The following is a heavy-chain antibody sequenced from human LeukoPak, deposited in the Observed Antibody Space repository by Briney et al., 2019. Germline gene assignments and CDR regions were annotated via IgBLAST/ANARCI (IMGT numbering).Heavy chain of an antibody. V-gene: IGHV3-21*01. D-gene: IGHD3-22*01. Sequence: GGSLRLSCAASGFTFSSYSMNWVRQAPGKGLEWVSSISSSSSCIYYADSVKGRFTISRDNAKNSLYLQMNSLRAEDTAVYYCARLYDSSGYYLYYFDYWGQGTLVTVSS. CDR1: GFTFSSYS. CDR3: ARLYDSSGYYLYYFDY. J-gene: IGHJ4*02. CDR2: ISSSSSCI.